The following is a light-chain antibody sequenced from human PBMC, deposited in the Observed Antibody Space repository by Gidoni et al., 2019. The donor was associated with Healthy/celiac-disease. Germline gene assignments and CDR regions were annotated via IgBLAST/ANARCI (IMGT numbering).Light chain of an antibody. CDR2: KAS. Sequence: DIQMTQSPSTLSASVGDRVTITCRASQSISSWLAWYQQKPGKAPKLLIYKASSLESGVPSRFSGSGSGTEFTLTISSLQPDDFATYYCQQYNSYLRYTFGQXTKLEIK. V-gene: IGKV1-5*03. CDR3: QQYNSYLRYT. CDR1: QSISSW. J-gene: IGKJ2*01.